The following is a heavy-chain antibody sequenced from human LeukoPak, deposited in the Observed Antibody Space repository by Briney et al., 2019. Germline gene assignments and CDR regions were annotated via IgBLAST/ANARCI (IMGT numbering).Heavy chain of an antibody. CDR3: ARVANSNEYFDC. CDR2: ISDSSGTI. V-gene: IGHV3-48*02. D-gene: IGHD1-1*01. CDR1: GFTFSFYN. J-gene: IGHJ4*02. Sequence: GVSLRLSCTASGFTFSFYNMNWVRQTPGKGLEWLSYISDSSGTIYYADFVKGRFTISRDNPKHSLHVQMHSLREENTALYFCARVANSNEYFDCWSQGTLVTVSS.